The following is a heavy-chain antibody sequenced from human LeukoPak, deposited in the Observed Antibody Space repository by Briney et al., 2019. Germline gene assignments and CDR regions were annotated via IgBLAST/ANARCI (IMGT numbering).Heavy chain of an antibody. V-gene: IGHV1-2*02. CDR3: ARAGLYSGSYDWFDP. D-gene: IGHD1-26*01. J-gene: IGHJ5*02. CDR1: GYTFTGYY. CDR2: INPNSGGT. Sequence: ASVKVSCKASGYTFTGYYMHWVRQAPGQGLEWMGWINPNSGGTNYAQKFQGRVTMTRDTSISTAYMELSRLRSDDTAVYYCARAGLYSGSYDWFDPWGQGTLVTVSS.